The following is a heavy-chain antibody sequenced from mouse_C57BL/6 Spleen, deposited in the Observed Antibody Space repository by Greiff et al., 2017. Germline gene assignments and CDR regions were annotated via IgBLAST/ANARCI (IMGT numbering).Heavy chain of an antibody. V-gene: IGHV14-1*01. J-gene: IGHJ4*01. Sequence: VQLQQSGAELVRPGASVKLSCTASGFNINDYYMHWVKQRPEQGLEWIGRIDPEDGDTEYAPKFQGKATMTADTSSNTAYLQLSSLTSEDTAVYYCTTYGYDVDYAMDYWGQGTSVTVSS. D-gene: IGHD2-2*01. CDR3: TTYGYDVDYAMDY. CDR2: IDPEDGDT. CDR1: GFNINDYY.